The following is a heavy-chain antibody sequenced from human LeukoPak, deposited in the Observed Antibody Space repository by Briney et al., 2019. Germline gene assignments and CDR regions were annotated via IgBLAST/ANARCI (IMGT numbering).Heavy chain of an antibody. J-gene: IGHJ1*01. CDR1: GGSFSGYY. CDR3: ARGSSLLQH. Sequence: SETLSLTCAVYGGSFSGYYWSWIRQPPGKGLEWIGEINHSGSTNYNPSLKSRVTISVDTSKNQFSLKLSSVTAADTAVYYCARGSSLLQHWGQGTLVTVSS. CDR2: INHSGST. D-gene: IGHD2-2*01. V-gene: IGHV4-34*01.